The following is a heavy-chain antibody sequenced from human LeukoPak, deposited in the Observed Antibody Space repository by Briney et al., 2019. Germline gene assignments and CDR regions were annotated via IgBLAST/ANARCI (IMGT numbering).Heavy chain of an antibody. J-gene: IGHJ4*02. D-gene: IGHD2/OR15-2a*01. Sequence: GGSLRLSCAASGFXFSNYWMYWVRRAPGKGLVGVSRINTDGSRTNYADSVKGRFTISRDNAKNTLYLQMNSLRAEDTAVYYCATIGGTSDFDYWGQGTLVTVSS. V-gene: IGHV3-74*01. CDR2: INTDGSRT. CDR3: ATIGGTSDFDY. CDR1: GFXFSNYW.